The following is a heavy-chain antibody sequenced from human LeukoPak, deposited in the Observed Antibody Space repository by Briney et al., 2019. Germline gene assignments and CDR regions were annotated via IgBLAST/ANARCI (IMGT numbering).Heavy chain of an antibody. D-gene: IGHD3-22*01. CDR1: GFTFSSYR. CDR3: AGGGGGYYDSSGYPLLHYFDY. J-gene: IGHJ4*02. CDR2: IKQDGSEK. Sequence: GGSLRLSCAASGFTFSSYRMSWVRQAPGKGLEWVANIKQDGSEKYYVDSVKGRFTISRDNAKNSLYLQMNSLRAEDTAVYYCAGGGGGYYDSSGYPLLHYFDYWGQGTLVTVSS. V-gene: IGHV3-7*03.